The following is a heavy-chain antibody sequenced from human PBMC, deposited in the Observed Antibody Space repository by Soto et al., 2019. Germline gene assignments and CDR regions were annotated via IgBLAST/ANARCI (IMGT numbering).Heavy chain of an antibody. CDR2: IDSDCSTT. D-gene: IGHD4-4*01. V-gene: IGHV3-74*01. CDR1: GFTFSVYW. Sequence: EVQLVESGGGLVQPGGSLRLSCAASGFTFSVYWMHWVRQAPGKGLVWVSRIDSDCSTTSYADSVKGRFTISRDNANSTLYLQMNILRAEDTAVYYCARPGYINYGPGVDVWGQGTTVTVSS. J-gene: IGHJ6*02. CDR3: ARPGYINYGPGVDV.